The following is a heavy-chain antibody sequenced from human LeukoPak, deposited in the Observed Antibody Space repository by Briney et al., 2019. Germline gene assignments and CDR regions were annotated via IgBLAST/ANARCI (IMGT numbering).Heavy chain of an antibody. J-gene: IGHJ4*02. CDR1: GGSFSGYY. V-gene: IGHV4-34*01. CDR3: ARRPGAARDY. D-gene: IGHD6-6*01. CDR2: INHSGST. Sequence: SETLSLTCAVYGGSFSGYYWSWIRQPPGKGLEWIGEINHSGSTNYNPSLKSRVTISVDTSKNQFSLKLSSVTAADTAVYYCARRPGAARDYWGQGTLVTVSS.